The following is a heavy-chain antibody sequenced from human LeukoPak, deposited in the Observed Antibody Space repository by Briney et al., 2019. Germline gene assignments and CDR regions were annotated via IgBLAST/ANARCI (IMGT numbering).Heavy chain of an antibody. J-gene: IGHJ3*02. CDR2: INTDGSST. D-gene: IGHD1-1*01. CDR3: AREYTGDAFDI. CDR1: GLTFSSYW. V-gene: IGHV3-74*01. Sequence: PGGSLRLSCAASGLTFSSYWMHWVRQAPGKGLVWVSRINTDGSSTSYADSVKGRFTISRDNAKNTLYLQMHTLRAEDTAVYYCAREYTGDAFDIWGQGTMVTAPS.